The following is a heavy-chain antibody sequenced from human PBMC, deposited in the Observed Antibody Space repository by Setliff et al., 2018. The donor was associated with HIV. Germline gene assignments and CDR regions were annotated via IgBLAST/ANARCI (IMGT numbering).Heavy chain of an antibody. V-gene: IGHV3-21*01. J-gene: IGHJ4*02. CDR1: GFTFSSYG. D-gene: IGHD3-22*01. CDR2: ISSTSSYI. CDR3: ASSYDRPGY. Sequence: GGSLRLSCAAFGFTFSSYGMHWVRQAPGKGLEWVSSISSTSSYIYYADSVKGRFTISRDNAKNSLYLQMNSLRAEDTAVYYCASSYDRPGYWGQGTLVTVSS.